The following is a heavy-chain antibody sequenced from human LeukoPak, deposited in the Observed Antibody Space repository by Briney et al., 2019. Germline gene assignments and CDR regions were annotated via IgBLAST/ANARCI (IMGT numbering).Heavy chain of an antibody. CDR3: AKVGEGYYFDY. D-gene: IGHD3-10*01. J-gene: IGHJ4*02. V-gene: IGHV3-23*01. CDR2: ISGCGGST. CDR1: GFTFSSYA. Sequence: GGSLRLSCAASGFTFSSYAMSWVRQAPGTGLERVSAISGCGGSTYYADSVKGRFTISRDNSKNTLYLQMNSLRAEDTAVYYCAKVGEGYYFDYWGQGTLVTVSS.